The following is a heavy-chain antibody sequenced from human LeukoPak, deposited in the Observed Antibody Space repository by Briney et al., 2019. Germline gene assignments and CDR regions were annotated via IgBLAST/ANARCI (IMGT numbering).Heavy chain of an antibody. D-gene: IGHD6-19*01. CDR2: ISSEGRSI. J-gene: IGHJ4*02. CDR3: ARDRGSGWYGDLGY. Sequence: PGGSLSLSCAASGFTFSSYAMTWVRQAPGKGLGWVSSISSEGRSIYYADSVKGRFTISRDNTYDSLYLEMNSLRAEDTAVYFCARDRGSGWYGDLGYWGQGTLVTVSS. V-gene: IGHV3-21*06. CDR1: GFTFSSYA.